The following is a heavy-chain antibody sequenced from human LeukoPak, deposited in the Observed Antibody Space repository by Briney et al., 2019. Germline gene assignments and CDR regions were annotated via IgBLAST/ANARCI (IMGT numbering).Heavy chain of an antibody. J-gene: IGHJ6*03. D-gene: IGHD3-22*01. CDR2: INPNSGGT. Sequence: ASVKVSCKASGYTFTGYYMHWVRQAPGQGLEWMGWINPNSGGTNYAQKFQGRVTMTRDTSISTAYMELSRLRSDDTAVYYCARVDSSGYYYPYYYYYYMDVWGKGTTVTVSS. V-gene: IGHV1-2*02. CDR1: GYTFTGYY. CDR3: ARVDSSGYYYPYYYYYYMDV.